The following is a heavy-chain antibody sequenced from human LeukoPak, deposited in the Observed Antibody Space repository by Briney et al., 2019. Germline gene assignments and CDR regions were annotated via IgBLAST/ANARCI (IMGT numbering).Heavy chain of an antibody. CDR1: GFIFSNYG. V-gene: IGHV3-20*04. D-gene: IGHD4-23*01. J-gene: IGHJ3*02. CDR2: INWNGGST. Sequence: PGGSLRLSCAASGFIFSNYGMSWVRQAPGKGLEWVSGINWNGGSTGYADSVKGRFTISRDNAKNSLYLQMNSLRAEDTALYYCARDLDYGGNSVSAFDIWGQGTMVTVSS. CDR3: ARDLDYGGNSVSAFDI.